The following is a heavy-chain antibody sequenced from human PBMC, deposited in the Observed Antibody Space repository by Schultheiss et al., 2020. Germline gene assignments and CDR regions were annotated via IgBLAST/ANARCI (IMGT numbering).Heavy chain of an antibody. Sequence: GGSLRLSCAASGFTFSTYNMNWVRQAPGKGLEWVSYISGSSGTLYYADSVRGRFTISRDNAKNSLYLQMNSLRAEDTAVYYCARDYEYYFDYWGQGTLVTVAS. D-gene: IGHD5-12*01. J-gene: IGHJ4*02. CDR1: GFTFSTYN. CDR3: ARDYEYYFDY. CDR2: ISGSSGTL. V-gene: IGHV3-48*01.